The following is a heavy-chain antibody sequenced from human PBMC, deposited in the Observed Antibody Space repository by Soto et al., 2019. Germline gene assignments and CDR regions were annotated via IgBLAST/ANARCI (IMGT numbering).Heavy chain of an antibody. CDR2: IYYTGTT. D-gene: IGHD3-22*01. Sequence: PSETLCLTCTVSGGSIRDYYWRWIRQSPGKGPEWIGYIYYTGTTKYNPSLKSRVTISVDSSKNQFSLKLDSVTAADTAVYYCARLGGYYQAFDSWGQGTLVTVSS. V-gene: IGHV4-59*08. CDR3: ARLGGYYQAFDS. J-gene: IGHJ4*02. CDR1: GGSIRDYY.